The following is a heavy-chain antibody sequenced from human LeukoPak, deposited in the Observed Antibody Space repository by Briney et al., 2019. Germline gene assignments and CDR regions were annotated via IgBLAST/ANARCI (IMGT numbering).Heavy chain of an antibody. CDR2: ITGSGGSI. V-gene: IGHV3-23*01. Sequence: PGGSLRLSCAASGFTFSSYAMSWVHQAPGKGLEWVSDITGSGGSIYYADSVKGRFTISRDNSKNTLYLQMNSLRAEDTAVYYCAKDVGYHYDTRFPTWGQGTLVTVSS. CDR3: AKDVGYHYDTRFPT. J-gene: IGHJ4*02. D-gene: IGHD3-22*01. CDR1: GFTFSSYA.